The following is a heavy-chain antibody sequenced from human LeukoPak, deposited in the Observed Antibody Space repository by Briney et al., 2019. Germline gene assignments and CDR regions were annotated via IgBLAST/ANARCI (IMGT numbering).Heavy chain of an antibody. J-gene: IGHJ3*02. CDR3: AREYSSSSGRRAFDI. CDR1: GGSISSSIW. V-gene: IGHV4-4*02. D-gene: IGHD6-6*01. Sequence: SGTLSLTCAVSGGSISSSIWWNWVRQPPGKGLEWVGEIYHLGSTNYNPSLMSRLTISIDTSENQFSLKLSSVTATDTAVYYCAREYSSSSGRRAFDIWGRGPIIAVSS. CDR2: IYHLGST.